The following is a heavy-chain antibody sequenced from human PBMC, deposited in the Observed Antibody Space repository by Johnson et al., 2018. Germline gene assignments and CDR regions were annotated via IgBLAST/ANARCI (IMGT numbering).Heavy chain of an antibody. CDR3: ARDTKKNYYYYGMDV. V-gene: IGHV4-31*03. Sequence: QVQLQESGPGLVKPSQTLSLTCTVSGGSISSGGYYWSWIRQHPGKGLEWIGYIYYSGSTYYNPSLKSRVTISVDTSKNQFSLKLRPVTAADQAVYYCARDTKKNYYYYGMDVWGQGTTVTVSS. D-gene: IGHD3-3*01. J-gene: IGHJ6*02. CDR2: IYYSGST. CDR1: GGSISSGGYY.